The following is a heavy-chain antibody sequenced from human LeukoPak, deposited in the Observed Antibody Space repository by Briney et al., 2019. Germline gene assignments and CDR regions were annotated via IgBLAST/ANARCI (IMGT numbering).Heavy chain of an antibody. CDR1: GFTFSSYS. J-gene: IGHJ4*02. CDR3: ARDFDWNEPFDY. Sequence: GGSLRLSCAASGFTFSSYSMNWVRQAPGKGLEWVSSISSSSSYIYYADSVKGRFTISRDNAKNSLYLQMNSLRAEDTAVYYCARDFDWNEPFDYWGQGTLVAVSS. V-gene: IGHV3-21*04. D-gene: IGHD1-1*01. CDR2: ISSSSSYI.